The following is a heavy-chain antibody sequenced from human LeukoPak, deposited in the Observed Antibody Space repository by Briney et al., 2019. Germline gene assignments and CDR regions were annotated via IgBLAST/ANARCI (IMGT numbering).Heavy chain of an antibody. CDR2: IIPIFGTA. J-gene: IGHJ3*02. Sequence: RASVKVSCKASGGTFSSYAISWVRQAPGQGLEWMGGIIPIFGTANYAQKFQGRVTITTDESTSTAYMELSSLRSEDTAVYYCARGQAGYCSSTSCYPDAFDIWGQGTMVTVSS. D-gene: IGHD2-2*01. CDR3: ARGQAGYCSSTSCYPDAFDI. CDR1: GGTFSSYA. V-gene: IGHV1-69*05.